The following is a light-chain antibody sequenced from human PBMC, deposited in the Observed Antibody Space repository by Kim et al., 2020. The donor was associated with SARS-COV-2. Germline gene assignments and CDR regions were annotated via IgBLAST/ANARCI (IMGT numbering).Light chain of an antibody. CDR2: DAS. J-gene: IGKJ1*01. CDR1: QSISSN. V-gene: IGKV3-15*01. Sequence: EIVMTQSPATLSVSPGERAALSCRASQSISSNFAWYQQKLGQAPRLLIYDASTRATDIPARFSGSGSGTEFTLTISSLQSEDFAVYYCQHYYNWPATFGQGTKVEI. CDR3: QHYYNWPAT.